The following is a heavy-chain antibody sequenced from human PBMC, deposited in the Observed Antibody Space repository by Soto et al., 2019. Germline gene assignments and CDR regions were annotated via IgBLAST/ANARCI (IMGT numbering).Heavy chain of an antibody. Sequence: PGGSLRLSCAASGFTFSSYWMSWVRQAPGKGLEWVANIKQDGSEKYYVDSVKGRFTISRDNAKNSLYLQMNSLRAEDTAVYYCARVGDYYDSSGYLVLDYWGQGTLVTVSS. CDR1: GFTFSSYW. CDR3: ARVGDYYDSSGYLVLDY. V-gene: IGHV3-7*01. CDR2: IKQDGSEK. J-gene: IGHJ4*02. D-gene: IGHD3-22*01.